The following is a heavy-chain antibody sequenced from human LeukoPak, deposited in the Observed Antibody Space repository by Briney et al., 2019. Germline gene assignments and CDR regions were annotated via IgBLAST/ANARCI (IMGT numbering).Heavy chain of an antibody. J-gene: IGHJ3*02. V-gene: IGHV3-9*01. Sequence: PGGSLRLSCAASGFTFDDYAMHWVRQAPGKGLEWVAGISWNSGSIGYADSVKGRFTISRDNAKNSLYLQMNSLRAEDTALYYCAKGESYSSQDAFDIWGQGTMVTVSS. CDR2: ISWNSGSI. CDR3: AKGESYSSQDAFDI. CDR1: GFTFDDYA. D-gene: IGHD6-13*01.